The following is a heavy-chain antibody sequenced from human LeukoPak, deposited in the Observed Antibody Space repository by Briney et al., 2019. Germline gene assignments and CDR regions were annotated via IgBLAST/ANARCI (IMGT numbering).Heavy chain of an antibody. V-gene: IGHV3-33*01. CDR3: ARVGYNSGWYEY. Sequence: GWSLTLSCAASGFTFSSYGIHWVRQAPGKGLEWVAVIWNDGSNKYYTDSVRGRFTISRDNSKNTMYLQMNSLRAEDTAVYYCARVGYNSGWYEYWGQGTLVTVSS. CDR1: GFTFSSYG. J-gene: IGHJ4*02. CDR2: IWNDGSNK. D-gene: IGHD6-19*01.